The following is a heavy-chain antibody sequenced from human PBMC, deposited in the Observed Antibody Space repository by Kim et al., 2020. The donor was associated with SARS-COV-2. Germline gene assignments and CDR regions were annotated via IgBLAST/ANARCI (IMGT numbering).Heavy chain of an antibody. CDR3: ASAPAPTTVTTDHPDY. D-gene: IGHD4-17*01. CDR2: ISSSSSTI. Sequence: GGSLRLSCAASGFTFSSYSMNWVRQAPGKGLEWVSYISSSSSTIYYADSVKGRFTISRDNAKNSLYLQMNSLRAEDTAVYYCASAPAPTTVTTDHPDYWGQGTLVTVSS. J-gene: IGHJ4*02. V-gene: IGHV3-48*04. CDR1: GFTFSSYS.